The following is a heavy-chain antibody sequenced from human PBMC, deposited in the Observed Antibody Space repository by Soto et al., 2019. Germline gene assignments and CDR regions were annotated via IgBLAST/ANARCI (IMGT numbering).Heavy chain of an antibody. V-gene: IGHV2-5*02. CDR3: ALMLSSPSPLAEYFLH. Sequence: QITLKESGPTLVKPTQTLTLTCTCSGFSLSTRGVSVGWIRQPPGKALEWLAVICWADDRRYSPSLERMLPIPKHPSQKQVVLTMTTMDPMDTATYYCALMLSSPSPLAEYFLHWGQGTRVTVSS. J-gene: IGHJ1*01. CDR2: ICWADDR. CDR1: GFSLSTRGVS. D-gene: IGHD2-2*01.